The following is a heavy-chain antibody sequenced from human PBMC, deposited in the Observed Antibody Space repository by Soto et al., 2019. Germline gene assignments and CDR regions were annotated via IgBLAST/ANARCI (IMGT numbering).Heavy chain of an antibody. CDR1: GFTFSSYA. CDR3: AKDQLDCSGGSCQG. D-gene: IGHD2-15*01. Sequence: QPGGSLRLSCAASGFTFSSYAMSWVRQAPGKGLEWVSAISGSGGSTYYADSVKGRFTISRDNSKNTLYLQMNSLRAEDTAVYYCAKDQLDCSGGSCQGWGQGTLVTVSS. V-gene: IGHV3-23*01. J-gene: IGHJ4*02. CDR2: ISGSGGST.